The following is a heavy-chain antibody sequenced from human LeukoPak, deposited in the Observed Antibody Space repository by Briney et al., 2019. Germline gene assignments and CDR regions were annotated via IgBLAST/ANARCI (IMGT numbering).Heavy chain of an antibody. CDR2: ISYDGSNK. V-gene: IGHV3-30*18. D-gene: IGHD4-17*01. J-gene: IGHJ4*02. CDR3: AKVQYGDYGCFDY. CDR1: GFTFSNYG. Sequence: GGSLRLSCAASGFTFSNYGMHWVRQAPGKGLEWVAVISYDGSNKYYADSVKGRFTISRDNTKNTLYLQMNSLRAEDTAVYYCAKVQYGDYGCFDYWGQGTLVTVSS.